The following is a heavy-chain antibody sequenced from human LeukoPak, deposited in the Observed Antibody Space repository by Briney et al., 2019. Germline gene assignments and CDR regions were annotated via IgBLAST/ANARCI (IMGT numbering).Heavy chain of an antibody. V-gene: IGHV3-30-3*01. CDR2: ISYDGSNK. Sequence: GRSLRLSCAASGFTFSSYAMHWVRQAPGKGLEWVAVISYDGSNKYYADSVKGRFTISRDNSKNTLYLKMNSLRAEDTAVYYCARGRYYYDSSGYYRGYYFDYWGQGTLVTVSS. CDR1: GFTFSSYA. CDR3: ARGRYYYDSSGYYRGYYFDY. J-gene: IGHJ4*02. D-gene: IGHD3-22*01.